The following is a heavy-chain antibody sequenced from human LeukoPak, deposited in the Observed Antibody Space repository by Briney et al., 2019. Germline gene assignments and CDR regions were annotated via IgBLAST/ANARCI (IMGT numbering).Heavy chain of an antibody. Sequence: PSVTLSLDWTVATGSISSYCWSWIRQPPGKGLEWIGYIFYIVTNNSNRSLRSGVTISRDTSKTQFSLKLSSVTAADTAVYYCARSSWIQYLIDYWGQGTLVTVSS. D-gene: IGHD5-18*01. V-gene: IGHV4-59*01. CDR3: ARSSWIQYLIDY. CDR1: TGSISSYC. CDR2: IFYIVTN. J-gene: IGHJ4*02.